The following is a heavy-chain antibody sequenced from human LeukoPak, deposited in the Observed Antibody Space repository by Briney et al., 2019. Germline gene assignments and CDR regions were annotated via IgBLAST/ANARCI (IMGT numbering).Heavy chain of an antibody. Sequence: GGSLRLSCAASGFTFSDYSMHWVRQAPGKGLEWVAVIWYDGSNKYYVDSVKGRFTISRDISKNTLYLQMNSLSAEDTAVCYCARHGYNYGFDYWGQGTLVTVSS. CDR1: GFTFSDYS. J-gene: IGHJ4*02. D-gene: IGHD5-24*01. CDR3: ARHGYNYGFDY. CDR2: IWYDGSNK. V-gene: IGHV3-33*08.